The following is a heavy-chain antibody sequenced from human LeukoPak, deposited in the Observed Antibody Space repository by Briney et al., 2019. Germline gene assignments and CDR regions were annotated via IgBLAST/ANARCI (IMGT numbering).Heavy chain of an antibody. CDR1: KFTFSTYA. CDR2: ISYDGTNK. CDR3: ARDRGGSGWYYLDY. V-gene: IGHV3-30-3*01. J-gene: IGHJ4*02. D-gene: IGHD6-19*01. Sequence: GGSLRLSCTASKFTFSTYAMHWVRQAPGKGLEWVAAISYDGTNKYYAASVKGRINISRDNSKNTVYLQMSNVTAEDTAMYHCARDRGGSGWYYLDYWGQGTLVTVSS.